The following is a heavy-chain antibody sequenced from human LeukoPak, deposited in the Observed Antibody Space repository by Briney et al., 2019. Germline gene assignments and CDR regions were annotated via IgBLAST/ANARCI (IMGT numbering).Heavy chain of an antibody. CDR3: AREEAAGQYYYYYYYMDV. J-gene: IGHJ6*03. V-gene: IGHV1-46*01. CDR1: GYTFTSYY. CDR2: INPSGGST. D-gene: IGHD6-13*01. Sequence: ASVKVSCKASGYTFTSYYTHWVRQAPGQGLEWMGIINPSGGSTSHAQKFQGRVTMTRDTSTSTVYMELSSLRSEDTAVYYCAREEAAGQYYYYYYYMDVWGKGTTVTVSS.